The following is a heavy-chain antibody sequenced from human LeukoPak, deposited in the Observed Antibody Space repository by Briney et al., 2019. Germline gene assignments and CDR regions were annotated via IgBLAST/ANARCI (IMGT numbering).Heavy chain of an antibody. CDR2: IYYSGST. J-gene: IGHJ6*03. CDR3: ARDLGGYDSVDYYYYYYMDV. D-gene: IGHD5-12*01. V-gene: IGHV4-59*12. Sequence: KPSETLSLTCTVSGGSISSYYWSWIRQPPGKGLEWIGYIYYSGSTNYNPSLKSRVTMSVDTSKNQFSLKLSSVTAADTAVYYCARDLGGYDSVDYYYYYYMDVWGKGTTVTISS. CDR1: GGSISSYY.